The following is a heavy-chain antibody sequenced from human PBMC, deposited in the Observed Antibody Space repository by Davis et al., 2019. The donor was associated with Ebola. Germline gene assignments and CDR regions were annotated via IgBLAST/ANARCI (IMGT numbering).Heavy chain of an antibody. Sequence: AASVKVSCKASGYTFTSYGISWVRQAPGQGLEWMGWISGYEDNTNYAPRFQGRITLTKDRATSTVYMELRSLTSDDTAVYYCARDLATSSGAQFFYFGMDVWGEGTSVAVSS. CDR3: ARDLATSSGAQFFYFGMDV. CDR2: ISGYEDNT. V-gene: IGHV1-18*01. J-gene: IGHJ6*04. D-gene: IGHD3-10*01. CDR1: GYTFTSYG.